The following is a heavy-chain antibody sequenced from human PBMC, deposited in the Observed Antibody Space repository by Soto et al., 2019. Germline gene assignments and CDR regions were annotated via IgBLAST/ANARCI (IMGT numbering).Heavy chain of an antibody. CDR3: AKDQGYSTSYYGYVDL. J-gene: IGHJ2*01. CDR1: GFTFDDYA. D-gene: IGHD6-13*01. CDR2: IPWNSGII. Sequence: EVQLVESGGGLVQPGRSLRLSCAASGFTFDDYAMHWVRQPPGKGLEWVSGIPWNSGIIGYPDSVKGRFTISRDNAKNSLYLQMNSLRPEDTALYYCAKDQGYSTSYYGYVDLWGRGTLVTVSS. V-gene: IGHV3-9*01.